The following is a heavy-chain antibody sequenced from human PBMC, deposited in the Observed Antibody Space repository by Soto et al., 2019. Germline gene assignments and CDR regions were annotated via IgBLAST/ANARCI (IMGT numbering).Heavy chain of an antibody. CDR2: INGAGSNT. Sequence: EVQLVESGGDLVQPGGSLRLSCVASGFGFSSYWIHWVRHVPGKGLVWVSRINGAGSNTDYADSVKGRFTISRDNTKNTLYLQMNSLRADDTAVYYCARDHFGGNTDYWGQGTLVTVSS. CDR1: GFGFSSYW. D-gene: IGHD4-17*01. V-gene: IGHV3-74*01. CDR3: ARDHFGGNTDY. J-gene: IGHJ4*02.